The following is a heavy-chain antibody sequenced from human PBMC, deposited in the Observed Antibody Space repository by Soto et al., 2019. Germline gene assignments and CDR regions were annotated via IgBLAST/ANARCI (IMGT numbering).Heavy chain of an antibody. CDR3: ARGEGRDGYNLGVYYYGMDV. Sequence: PSETLSLTCTVSGGSISSYYWSWIRQPPGKGLEWIGYIYYSGSTNYNPSLKSRVTISVDTSKNQFSLKLSSVTAADTAVYYCARGEGRDGYNLGVYYYGMDVWGQGTTVTVSS. J-gene: IGHJ6*02. CDR2: IYYSGST. D-gene: IGHD5-12*01. V-gene: IGHV4-59*01. CDR1: GGSISSYY.